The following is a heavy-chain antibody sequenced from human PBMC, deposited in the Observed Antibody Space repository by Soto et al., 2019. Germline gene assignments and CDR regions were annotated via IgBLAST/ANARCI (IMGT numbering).Heavy chain of an antibody. CDR2: IGTAGDT. Sequence: PGGSMRLSCAASGFTFSSYDMHCVRKARGKGLECFLDIGTAGDTYYPGSVKCRITISREIANNSLYLQMISLRVEDTAVYYCARAYSSSRSSLAPNYYYGMDVWGQGTTVTVSS. D-gene: IGHD6-13*01. V-gene: IGHV3-13*01. CDR1: GFTFSSYD. CDR3: ARAYSSSRSSLAPNYYYGMDV. J-gene: IGHJ6*02.